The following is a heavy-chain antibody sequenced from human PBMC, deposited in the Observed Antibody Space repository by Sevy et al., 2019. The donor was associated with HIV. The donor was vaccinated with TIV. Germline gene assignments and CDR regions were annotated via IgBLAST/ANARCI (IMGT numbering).Heavy chain of an antibody. CDR1: GFTFNTCS. CDR2: LGTAAGVT. V-gene: IGHV3-48*02. J-gene: IGHJ4*02. D-gene: IGHD2-21*01. Sequence: GGSLRRSCAASGFTFNTCSLIWVRQTPGKGLEWLSFLGTAAGVTYYADSVKGRFTISRHNAKNSLYLQINSLRDEDTAVYYCARCPGHYSIDYWGQGTLATVTS. CDR3: ARCPGHYSIDY.